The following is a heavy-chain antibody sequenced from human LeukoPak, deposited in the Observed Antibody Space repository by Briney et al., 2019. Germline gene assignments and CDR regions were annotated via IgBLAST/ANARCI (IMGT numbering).Heavy chain of an antibody. D-gene: IGHD3-3*01. V-gene: IGHV5-51*01. Sequence: GESLKISCKGSGYSFTSYWIGWLRQMPGKGLEWMGIVYPADSDTRYSPPFQGQVTISADKSIRTAYLQWSSLKASDTAMYYCARHRASGYDGSDIWGQGTMVTVSS. CDR2: VYPADSDT. J-gene: IGHJ3*02. CDR3: ARHRASGYDGSDI. CDR1: GYSFTSYW.